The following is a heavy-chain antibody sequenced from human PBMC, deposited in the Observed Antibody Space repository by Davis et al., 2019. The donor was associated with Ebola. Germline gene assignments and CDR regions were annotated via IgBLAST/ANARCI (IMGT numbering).Heavy chain of an antibody. CDR1: GGTFSSNA. Sequence: AASVKVSCKASGGTFSSNAISWVRQAPGQGLEWMGGIIPIFGTANYAQKFQGRVTITADESTSTAYMELSSLRSEDSAVFYCARELLDYSKNKLYYYSGMDVWGQGTTVTVSS. D-gene: IGHD4-11*01. CDR3: ARELLDYSKNKLYYYSGMDV. V-gene: IGHV1-69*13. CDR2: IIPIFGTA. J-gene: IGHJ6*02.